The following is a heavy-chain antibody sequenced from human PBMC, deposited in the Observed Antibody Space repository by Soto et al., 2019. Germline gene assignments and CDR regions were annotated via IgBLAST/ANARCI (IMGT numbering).Heavy chain of an antibody. V-gene: IGHV1-69*06. D-gene: IGHD5-12*01. J-gene: IGHJ4*02. Sequence: ASVTLSCQASGGTFSNYAITWVRQAPRQGLEWLGRIIPIFGTRDYAQDFQGRVTITADKSTSTAYMELTSLTSKDTAVYYCARDSPIGSTYSGYDAIDSWGQGTLVTVSS. CDR1: GGTFSNYA. CDR3: ARDSPIGSTYSGYDAIDS. CDR2: IIPIFGTR.